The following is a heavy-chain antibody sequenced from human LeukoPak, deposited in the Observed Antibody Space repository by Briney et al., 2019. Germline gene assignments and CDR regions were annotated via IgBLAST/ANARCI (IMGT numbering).Heavy chain of an antibody. CDR2: IYSGGST. D-gene: IGHD2-15*01. CDR3: ARDGYCSGGSCYEWGAFDI. Sequence: GGSLRLSCAASGFTFSSNYMSWVRQAPGKGLEWVSVIYSGGSTYYADSVKGRFTISRDNSKNMLYLQMNSLRAEDTAVYYCARDGYCSGGSCYEWGAFDIWGQGTMVTVSS. V-gene: IGHV3-53*01. J-gene: IGHJ3*02. CDR1: GFTFSSNY.